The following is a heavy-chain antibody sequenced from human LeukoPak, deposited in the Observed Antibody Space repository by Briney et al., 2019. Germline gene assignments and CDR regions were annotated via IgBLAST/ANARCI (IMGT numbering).Heavy chain of an antibody. Sequence: GASVKVSCKASGYTFTGYYMHWVRQAPGQGLEWMGWINPNSGGTNYAQKFQGRVTMTRDTSISTAYMELSRLRSDDTAVYYCASDVVAAAAGRGFDYWGQGTLVTVSS. CDR1: GYTFTGYY. CDR3: ASDVVAAAAGRGFDY. D-gene: IGHD6-13*01. V-gene: IGHV1-2*02. J-gene: IGHJ4*02. CDR2: INPNSGGT.